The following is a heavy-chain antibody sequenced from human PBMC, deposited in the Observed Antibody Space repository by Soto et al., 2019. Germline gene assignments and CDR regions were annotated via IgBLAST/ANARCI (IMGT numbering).Heavy chain of an antibody. CDR3: ARDPWYSNSWYGNLAVYYYYGMDV. D-gene: IGHD6-13*01. J-gene: IGHJ6*02. CDR1: GFTFSSYG. Sequence: PGGSLRLSCAASGFTFSSYGMHWVRQAPGKGLEWVAVIWYDGSNKYYADSVKGRFTISRDNSKNTLYLQMNSLRAEDTAVYYCARDPWYSNSWYGNLAVYYYYGMDVWGQGTTVTVSS. CDR2: IWYDGSNK. V-gene: IGHV3-33*01.